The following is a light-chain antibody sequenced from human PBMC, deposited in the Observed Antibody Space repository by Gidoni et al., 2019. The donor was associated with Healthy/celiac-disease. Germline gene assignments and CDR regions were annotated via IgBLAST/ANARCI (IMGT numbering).Light chain of an antibody. Sequence: DSQMTQSPSTLSASVGDRVTITCRASQSINSWLAWYQQKPGKAPNLLIYDASSLESGVPSRFSGSGSGTEFTLTISSLQPDDFATYYCQQYNSYPLTFGGGTKVEIK. CDR1: QSINSW. CDR3: QQYNSYPLT. V-gene: IGKV1-5*01. J-gene: IGKJ4*01. CDR2: DAS.